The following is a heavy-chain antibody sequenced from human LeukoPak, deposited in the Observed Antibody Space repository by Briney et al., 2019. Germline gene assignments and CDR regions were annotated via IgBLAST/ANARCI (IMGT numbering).Heavy chain of an antibody. CDR2: INPSGSST. V-gene: IGHV1-46*01. CDR3: AATSISSSWYGNDAFDI. J-gene: IGHJ3*02. D-gene: IGHD6-13*01. CDR1: GYSFTSHY. Sequence: ASVKVSCKASGYSFTSHYMHWVRQAPGQGLEWLGLINPSGSSTLYAQKFQGRVTMTRDMSTTTDYMELSSLRSEDTAVYYCAATSISSSWYGNDAFDIWGQGTMVTVSS.